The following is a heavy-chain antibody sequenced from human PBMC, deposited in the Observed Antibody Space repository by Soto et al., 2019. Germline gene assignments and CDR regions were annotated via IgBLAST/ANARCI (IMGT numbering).Heavy chain of an antibody. V-gene: IGHV3-30*18. CDR3: AKGFSYSVIDY. CDR2: ISYDGSNK. D-gene: IGHD5-18*01. Sequence: QVQLVESGGGVVQPGRSLRLSCAASGFTFSTYGMHWVRQAPGKGLEWVAVISYDGSNKYYADCVKGRLSISRDNSKNTLYLQMSSLNGEDRAVYYCAKGFSYSVIDYWGKGTLVTVSS. CDR1: GFTFSTYG. J-gene: IGHJ4*02.